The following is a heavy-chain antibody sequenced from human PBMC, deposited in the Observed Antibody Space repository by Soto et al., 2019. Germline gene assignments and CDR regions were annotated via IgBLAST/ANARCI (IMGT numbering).Heavy chain of an antibody. V-gene: IGHV5-10-1*01. CDR1: GYSFTSYW. D-gene: IGHD1-7*01. CDR3: ARQNWNSPTYYYGMDV. Sequence: PXESLRISCKGSGYSFTSYWISLVRQMPGKGLEWMGRIDPSDSYTNYSPSFQGHVTISADKSISTAYLQWSSLKASDTAMYYCARQNWNSPTYYYGMDVWGQGTTVT. CDR2: IDPSDSYT. J-gene: IGHJ6*02.